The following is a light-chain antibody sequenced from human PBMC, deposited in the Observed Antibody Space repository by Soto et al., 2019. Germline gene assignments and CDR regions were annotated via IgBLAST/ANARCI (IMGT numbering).Light chain of an antibody. Sequence: VLTPTARNMSLYPGEGATLSRRASQTVRNNYLAWYQQKPGQAPRLLIYDASSRATGIPDRVSGGGSWADFAFTINSLEAEECAVYYCQHFSCDPVTFGGGTKVDIK. J-gene: IGKJ4*01. V-gene: IGKV3-20*01. CDR3: QHFSCDPVT. CDR1: QTVRNNY. CDR2: DAS.